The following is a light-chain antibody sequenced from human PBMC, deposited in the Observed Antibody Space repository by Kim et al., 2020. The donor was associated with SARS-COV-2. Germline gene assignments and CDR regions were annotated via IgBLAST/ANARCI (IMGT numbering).Light chain of an antibody. CDR2: GAS. J-gene: IGKJ4*01. CDR3: QQFGRAVT. Sequence: LSPGEGATRSCRASQSVSSSYLAWYQQKPGQAPRLLIYGASIRATGTPDRFSGSGSGTDFTLAISRLEPEDFAVYYCQQFGRAVTFGGGTKVDIK. V-gene: IGKV3-20*01. CDR1: QSVSSSY.